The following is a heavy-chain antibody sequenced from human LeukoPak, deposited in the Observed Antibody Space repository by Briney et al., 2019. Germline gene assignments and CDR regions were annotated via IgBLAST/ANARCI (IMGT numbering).Heavy chain of an antibody. D-gene: IGHD3-10*01. V-gene: IGHV1-2*02. J-gene: IGHJ5*02. CDR2: INPNSGGT. CDR1: GYTFTGYY. CDR3: ARDTYYYGSGSLNENWFDP. Sequence: AASVKVSCKASGYTFTGYYMHWVRQAPGQGLEWMGWINPNSGGTNYAQKFQGRVTMTRDTSISTAYMELSRLRSDDTAVYYCARDTYYYGSGSLNENWFDPWGQGTLVTVSS.